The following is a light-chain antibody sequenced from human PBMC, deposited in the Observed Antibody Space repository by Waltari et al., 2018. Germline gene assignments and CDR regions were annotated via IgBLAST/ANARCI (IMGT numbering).Light chain of an antibody. CDR2: QAS. V-gene: IGKV1-5*03. Sequence: EIQMTQSPSTLSASVGDRVTITGRASQIISTLLAWYQQKPGEAPRLIIYQASTLEDGVPSRFSGSGSGTEFTLTISSLQPDDFATYYCQQYNAYATFGPGTKVEIK. CDR1: QIISTL. J-gene: IGKJ3*01. CDR3: QQYNAYAT.